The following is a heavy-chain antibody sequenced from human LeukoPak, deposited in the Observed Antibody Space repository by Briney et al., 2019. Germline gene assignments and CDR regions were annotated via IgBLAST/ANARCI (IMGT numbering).Heavy chain of an antibody. CDR2: INHSGST. Sequence: PSETLSLTCAVYGGSFGGYYWSWIRQPPGKGLEWIGEINHSGSTNYNPSLKSRVTISVDTSKNQFSLKLSSVTAADTAVYYCARVPRPYQPRGVYWGQGTLVTVSS. CDR1: GGSFGGYY. CDR3: ARVPRPYQPRGVY. V-gene: IGHV4-34*01. D-gene: IGHD2-2*01. J-gene: IGHJ4*02.